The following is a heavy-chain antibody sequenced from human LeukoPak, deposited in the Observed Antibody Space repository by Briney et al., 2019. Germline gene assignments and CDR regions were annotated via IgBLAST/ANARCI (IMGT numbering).Heavy chain of an antibody. V-gene: IGHV4-59*08. CDR3: ARQYCTNGVCYNWFDP. J-gene: IGHJ5*02. D-gene: IGHD2-8*01. CDR1: GGSISSYY. Sequence: SETLSLACTVSGGSISSYYWSWIRQPPGKGLEWIGYIYYSGSTYYNPSLKSRVTISVDTSKNQFSLKLSSVTAADTAVYYCARQYCTNGVCYNWFDPWGQGTLVTVSS. CDR2: IYYSGST.